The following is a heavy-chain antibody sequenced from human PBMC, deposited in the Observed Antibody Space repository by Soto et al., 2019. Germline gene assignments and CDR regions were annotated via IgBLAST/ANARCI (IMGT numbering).Heavy chain of an antibody. D-gene: IGHD3-10*01. CDR3: ARDRGPYTGFFDL. J-gene: IGHJ4*02. CDR2: VYSSGAT. V-gene: IGHV4-59*01. CDR1: DGSMNYYY. Sequence: QVQLQESGPGLVKPSETLSLTCSVSDGSMNYYYWSWIRQPPGKGLEWIAYVYSSGATTYNPSLSSRATISVDTSKGPFSLKLSSVTAADTAVYYCARDRGPYTGFFDLWGQGTLVSVSS.